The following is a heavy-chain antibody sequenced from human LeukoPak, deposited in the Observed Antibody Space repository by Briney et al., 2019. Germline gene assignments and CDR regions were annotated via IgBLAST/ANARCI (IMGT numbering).Heavy chain of an antibody. CDR1: GGSFSGYY. J-gene: IGHJ4*02. CDR3: AAGEWELLIDY. D-gene: IGHD1-26*01. Sequence: SETLSLTCAVYGGSFSGYYWSWIRQPPGKGLEWIGEINHSGSTNYNPSLKSRVTISVDTSKNQFSLKLSSVTAADTVMYYCAAGEWELLIDYWGQGTLVTVSS. CDR2: INHSGST. V-gene: IGHV4-34*01.